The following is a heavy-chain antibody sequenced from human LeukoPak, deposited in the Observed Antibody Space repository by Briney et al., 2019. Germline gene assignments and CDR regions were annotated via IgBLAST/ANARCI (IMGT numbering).Heavy chain of an antibody. J-gene: IGHJ3*02. CDR1: GFTFSTYG. D-gene: IGHD4-17*01. V-gene: IGHV3-23*01. CDR2: ISGSGGST. Sequence: GGSLRLSCAASGFTFSTYGMSWVRQAPGNGLEWVSAISGSGGSTYYADSVKDRFTISRDNSKNTLYLQMNSLRAEDTAVYYCAKQITVTTRGGAFDIWGQGTMVTVSS. CDR3: AKQITVTTRGGAFDI.